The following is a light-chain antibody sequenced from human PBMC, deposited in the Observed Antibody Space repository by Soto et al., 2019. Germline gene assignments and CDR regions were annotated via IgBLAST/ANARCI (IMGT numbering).Light chain of an antibody. Sequence: EIVLTQSPATLSLSPGERATLSCRASQSVGSYLAWYQHKPGQPPRLLLYDASNRATGIPARFSGSGSGTAFTLTISSLAPEDFAVYFCPQRSNWPPTWTFGQGTKVESK. V-gene: IGKV3-11*01. CDR2: DAS. J-gene: IGKJ1*01. CDR1: QSVGSY. CDR3: PQRSNWPPTWT.